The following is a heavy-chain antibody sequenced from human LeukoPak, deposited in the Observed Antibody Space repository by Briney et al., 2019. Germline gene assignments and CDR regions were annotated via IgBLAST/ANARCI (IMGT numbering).Heavy chain of an antibody. CDR2: ISSSSSYI. J-gene: IGHJ6*02. CDR3: ARVPLNYDFWSGYTYYYYYYGMDV. D-gene: IGHD3-3*01. Sequence: KAGGSLRLSCAASGFTFSSYAMNWVRQAPGKGLEWVSSISSSSSYIYYADSVKGRFTISRDNAKNSLYLQMNSLRAEDTAVYYCARVPLNYDFWSGYTYYYYYYGMDVWGQGTTVTVSS. CDR1: GFTFSSYA. V-gene: IGHV3-21*01.